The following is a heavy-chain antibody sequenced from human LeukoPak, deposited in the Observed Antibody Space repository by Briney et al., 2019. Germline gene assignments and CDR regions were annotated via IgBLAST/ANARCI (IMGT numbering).Heavy chain of an antibody. CDR1: GYSISSGYY. D-gene: IGHD4-11*01. J-gene: IGHJ4*02. CDR2: VFHTGSS. V-gene: IGHV4-38-2*01. CDR3: ARGISTTGHDY. Sequence: SETLSLTCAVSGYSISSGYYWGWIRQPPGTGPEWIGSVFHTGSSYYIPSLKSRVTISVDTSKNQFSLEVSSVTAADTAIYYCARGISTTGHDYWGPGTLVTVSS.